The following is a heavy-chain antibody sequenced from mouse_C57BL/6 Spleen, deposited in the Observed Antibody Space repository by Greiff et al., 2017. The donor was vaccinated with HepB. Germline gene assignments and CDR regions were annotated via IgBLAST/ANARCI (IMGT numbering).Heavy chain of an antibody. CDR2: FYPGSGSI. V-gene: IGHV1-62-2*01. D-gene: IGHD1-1*01. Sequence: QVHVKQSGAELVKPGASVKLSCKASGYTFTEYTIHWVKQRSGQGLEWIGWFYPGSGSIKYNEKFKDKATLTADKSSSTVYMELSRLTSEDSAVYFCARHEDYYGSSYGAMDYWGQGTSVTVSS. CDR3: ARHEDYYGSSYGAMDY. J-gene: IGHJ4*01. CDR1: GYTFTEYT.